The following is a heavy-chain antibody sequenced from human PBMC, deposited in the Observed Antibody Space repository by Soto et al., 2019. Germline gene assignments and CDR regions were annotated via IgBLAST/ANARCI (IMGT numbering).Heavy chain of an antibody. CDR3: ARATEQRPIDY. J-gene: IGHJ4*02. Sequence: EVQLVESGGGLVQPGGSLRLSCAASGFTLSDYWMHWVRQVPGKGLLWVSRISVDGGSTTYADSVKGRFTISRDNARNTLYLQMDTLRAEDTAVYYCARATEQRPIDYWGQGSLVTVSS. CDR2: ISVDGGST. D-gene: IGHD6-19*01. V-gene: IGHV3-74*03. CDR1: GFTLSDYW.